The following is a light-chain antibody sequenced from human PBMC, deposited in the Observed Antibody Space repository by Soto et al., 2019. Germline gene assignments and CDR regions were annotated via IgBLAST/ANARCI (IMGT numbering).Light chain of an antibody. V-gene: IGKV3-20*01. Sequence: EIVLTQSPGTLSLSPGERATLSCRASQSVSSSYLAWYQQKPGQAPRLLIYGASSRATGIPDRFSGSGSGKDFTLTISRLEPEDFAVYYCQQHGSSLRITFGQGTRLEIK. CDR3: QQHGSSLRIT. CDR2: GAS. CDR1: QSVSSSY. J-gene: IGKJ5*01.